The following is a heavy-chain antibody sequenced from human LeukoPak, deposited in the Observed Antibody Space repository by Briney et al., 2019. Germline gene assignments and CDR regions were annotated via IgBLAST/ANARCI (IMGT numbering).Heavy chain of an antibody. D-gene: IGHD3-22*01. CDR3: AQECVDSSGYYYVPNWFDP. J-gene: IGHJ5*02. Sequence: GGSLRLSCAASGFTFSRYWMSWVRQAPGKGLQWVANIKQDGSEKYYVDSVKGRFTISRDNAKNSLYLQVNSLRAEDTAVYYCAQECVDSSGYYYVPNWFDPRGQGTLVTVSS. CDR2: IKQDGSEK. V-gene: IGHV3-7*01. CDR1: GFTFSRYW.